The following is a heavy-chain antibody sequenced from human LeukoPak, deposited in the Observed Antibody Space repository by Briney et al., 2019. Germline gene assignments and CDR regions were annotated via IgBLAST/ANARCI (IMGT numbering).Heavy chain of an antibody. Sequence: SETLSLTCTVSGGSISSYHWSWIRQPPGKGLEWIGYIYYSGSTNYSPSLKSRVTISVDTSKNQFSLKLSSVTAADTAVYYCASGYSYGSLDYWGQGTLVTVSS. J-gene: IGHJ4*02. CDR2: IYYSGST. V-gene: IGHV4-59*01. CDR1: GGSISSYH. CDR3: ASGYSYGSLDY. D-gene: IGHD5-18*01.